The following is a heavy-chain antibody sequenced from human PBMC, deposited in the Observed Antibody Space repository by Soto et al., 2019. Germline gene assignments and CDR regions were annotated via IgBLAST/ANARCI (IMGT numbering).Heavy chain of an antibody. CDR3: ARIVGATGDYFDY. CDR2: INHSGRT. J-gene: IGHJ4*02. CDR1: GGSFSGYY. Sequence: QVQLQQWGAGLLKPSETLSLTCSVYGGSFSGYYWSWIRQPPGKGLEWIGEINHSGRTNYNPYLKSRVTRSVDTSKNQFSLKLSSVTAADTAVYYCARIVGATGDYFDYWGQGTLVTVSS. D-gene: IGHD1-26*01. V-gene: IGHV4-34*01.